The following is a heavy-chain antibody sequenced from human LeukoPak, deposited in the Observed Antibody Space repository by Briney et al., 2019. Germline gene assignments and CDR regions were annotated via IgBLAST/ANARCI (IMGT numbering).Heavy chain of an antibody. CDR2: INTNLGTT. CDR3: ARDRIGSGWTQIDS. D-gene: IGHD6-25*01. Sequence: GASVKVSCKASGYFFTDYFMHWVLQAPGQGPVWMGLINTNLGTTTYAQKFQGRVTMTRDSSTSTVYMELSSLRSDDTAVYYCARDRIGSGWTQIDSWGQGTLVTVSS. CDR1: GYFFTDYF. V-gene: IGHV1-46*01. J-gene: IGHJ5*01.